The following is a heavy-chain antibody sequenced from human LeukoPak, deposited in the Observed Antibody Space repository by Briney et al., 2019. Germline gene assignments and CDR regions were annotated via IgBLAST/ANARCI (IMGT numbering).Heavy chain of an antibody. V-gene: IGHV3-48*01. D-gene: IGHD2-15*01. CDR3: AREDCSGGSCYLSLTTIDY. J-gene: IGHJ4*02. CDR2: ISSSSNTI. CDR1: GFTFSSYS. Sequence: GGSLRLSCAASGFTFSSYSMNWVRQAPGKGLEWVSYISSSSNTIYYADSVKGRFTISRDNAKNSLYLQMNSLRAEDTAVYYCAREDCSGGSCYLSLTTIDYWGQGTLVTVSS.